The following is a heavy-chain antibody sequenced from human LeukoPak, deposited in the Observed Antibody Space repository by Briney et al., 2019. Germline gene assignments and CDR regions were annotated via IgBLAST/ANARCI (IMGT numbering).Heavy chain of an antibody. V-gene: IGHV3-21*01. Sequence: GGSLRLSCAASGFTFSSYSMSWVRQAPGKGLEWVSSISSSSSYIYYADSVKGRFTISRDNAKNSLYLQMNSLRAEDTAVYYCARGRRDKGGIFGVVIPRYYFDYWGQGTLVTVSS. J-gene: IGHJ4*02. CDR1: GFTFSSYS. D-gene: IGHD3-3*01. CDR3: ARGRRDKGGIFGVVIPRYYFDY. CDR2: ISSSSSYI.